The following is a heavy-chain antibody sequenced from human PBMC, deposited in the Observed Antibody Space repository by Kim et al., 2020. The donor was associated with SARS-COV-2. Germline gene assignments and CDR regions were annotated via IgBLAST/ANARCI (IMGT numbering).Heavy chain of an antibody. D-gene: IGHD2-15*01. CDR2: ISRSEPRT. V-gene: IGHV3-23*01. CDR1: GFTFSDYG. CDR3: GRGHRWQDS. Sequence: GGSLRLSCAASGFTFSDYGMTWVRQTPGQGLEWISTISRSEPRTFYADSVKGRFTISRDNSKNRVFLQMDSLRPEDTAFYYCGRGHRWQDSWGQGTLVTVSS. J-gene: IGHJ4*02.